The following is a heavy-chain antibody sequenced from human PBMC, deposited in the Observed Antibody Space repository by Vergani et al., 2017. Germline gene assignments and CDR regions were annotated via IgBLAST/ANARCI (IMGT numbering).Heavy chain of an antibody. CDR3: ARDGRIDEEGTELDY. Sequence: EVQLVESGGGLVQPGGSLRLSCAASGFTFSRHWMHWVRQAPGKGLVWVSRVKPEGTNTPYADSVKGRFTISRDNAKNMMYLQLNSLRDEDTAVYYCARDGRIDEEGTELDYWGQGTVVTVSS. CDR1: GFTFSRHW. V-gene: IGHV3-74*01. CDR2: VKPEGTNT. D-gene: IGHD1-14*01. J-gene: IGHJ4*02.